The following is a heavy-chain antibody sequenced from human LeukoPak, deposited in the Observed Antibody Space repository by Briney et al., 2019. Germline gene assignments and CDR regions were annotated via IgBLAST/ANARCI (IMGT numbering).Heavy chain of an antibody. Sequence: SETLSLTCTVSGGSISSYYWSWIRRPPGKGLEWIGYIYYSGSTNYNPSLKSRVTMSVDTSKNQFSLKLSSVTAADTAVYYCAREAVTTWGYYYYMDVWGKGTTVTISS. CDR2: IYYSGST. V-gene: IGHV4-59*12. CDR1: GGSISSYY. CDR3: AREAVTTWGYYYYMDV. D-gene: IGHD4-17*01. J-gene: IGHJ6*03.